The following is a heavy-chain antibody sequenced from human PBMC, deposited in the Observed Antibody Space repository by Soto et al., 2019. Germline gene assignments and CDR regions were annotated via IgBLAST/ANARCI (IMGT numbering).Heavy chain of an antibody. CDR1: GNSFNTYW. D-gene: IGHD2-21*02. CDR2: IYPGDSDT. CDR3: ARPYCSDDCSVDY. Sequence: GESLKLSCKGSGNSFNTYWIGWVRQMPGKGLEWMGIIYPGDSDTRYSPSFQGQVTISADKSINTAYLQWSSLKASDSAMYYCARPYCSDDCSVDYWGQGTLVTVSS. J-gene: IGHJ4*02. V-gene: IGHV5-51*01.